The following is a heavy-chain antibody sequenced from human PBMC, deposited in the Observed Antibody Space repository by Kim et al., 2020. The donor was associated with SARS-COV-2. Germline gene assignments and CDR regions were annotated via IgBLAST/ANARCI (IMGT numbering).Heavy chain of an antibody. V-gene: IGHV7-4-1*02. CDR2: INTNTGNP. CDR1: GYTFTSYA. CDR3: ARRNWVSRPTPYFDY. D-gene: IGHD6-13*01. J-gene: IGHJ4*02. Sequence: ASVKVSCKASGYTFTSYAMNWVRQAPGQGLEWMGWINTNTGNPTYAQGFTGRFVFSLDTSVSTAYLQISSLKAEDTAVYYCARRNWVSRPTPYFDYWGQGTLVTVSS.